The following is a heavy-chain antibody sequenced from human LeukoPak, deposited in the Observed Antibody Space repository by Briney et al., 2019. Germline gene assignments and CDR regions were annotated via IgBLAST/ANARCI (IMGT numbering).Heavy chain of an antibody. D-gene: IGHD5-12*01. J-gene: IGHJ4*02. CDR2: IYYSGST. V-gene: IGHV4-39*07. Sequence: PSETLSLTCTVSGGSISSSSYYWGWIRQPPGKGLEWIGSIYYSGSTYYNPSLKSRVTISVDTSKNQFSLKLSSVTAADTAVYYCARGAIVATISHYFDYWGQGTLVTVSS. CDR1: GGSISSSSYY. CDR3: ARGAIVATISHYFDY.